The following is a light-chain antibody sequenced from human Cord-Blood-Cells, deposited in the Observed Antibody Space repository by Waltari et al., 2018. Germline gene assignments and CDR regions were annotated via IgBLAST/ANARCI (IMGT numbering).Light chain of an antibody. J-gene: IGLJ2*01. CDR3: SSYAGSNNFVV. CDR1: SSDVGGYNY. V-gene: IGLV2-8*01. CDR2: AVS. Sequence: QSALTQPPSASGSPGQSVTISCTGTSSDVGGYNYVSWYQQPPGKAPKLMIYAVSKRPSGVPDRFSGSKSGNTASLTVSGLQAEDEADYYCSSYAGSNNFVVFGGGTKLTVL.